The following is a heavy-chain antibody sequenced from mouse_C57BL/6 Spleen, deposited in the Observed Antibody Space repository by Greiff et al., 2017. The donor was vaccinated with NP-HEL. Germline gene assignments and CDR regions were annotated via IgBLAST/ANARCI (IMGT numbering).Heavy chain of an antibody. J-gene: IGHJ2*01. CDR3: TTSSSGRYYFDY. CDR2: IDPEEGDT. V-gene: IGHV14-1*01. CDR1: GFNITDYY. Sequence: EVMLVESGAELVRPGASVQLSCTASGFNITDYYMHWVKPRPEQGLEWIGRIDPEEGDTGYDPKFQGKATMTADTSSNTAYLQLSSQTSEDTAVYYCTTSSSGRYYFDYWGQGTTLTVSS. D-gene: IGHD3-2*02.